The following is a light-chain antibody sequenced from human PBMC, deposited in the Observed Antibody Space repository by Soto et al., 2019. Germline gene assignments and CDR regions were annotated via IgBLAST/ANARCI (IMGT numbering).Light chain of an antibody. V-gene: IGKV3-20*01. CDR3: HQYVTSSWT. CDR1: QGVESSY. Sequence: EIVLTQSPGTLSLSPGERATVFCRASQGVESSYLAWFQQKPGQAPRLLIYGASRRATGVPDRFSGSGSGTDLTLTIPRLEREDFAEYYCHQYVTSSWTFGQGTNVEL. CDR2: GAS. J-gene: IGKJ1*01.